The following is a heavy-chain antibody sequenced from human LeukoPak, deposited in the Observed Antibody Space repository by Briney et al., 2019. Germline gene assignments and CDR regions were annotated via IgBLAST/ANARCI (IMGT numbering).Heavy chain of an antibody. D-gene: IGHD4-11*01. Sequence: ASVKVSCKASGYTFTSYAMHWVCQAPGQRLEWMGWINAGNGNTKYSQEFQGRVTITRDTSACTAYMELSRLRSDDTAVYYCARLSTDDYSNYYFDYWGQGTLVTVSS. J-gene: IGHJ4*02. CDR2: INAGNGNT. CDR3: ARLSTDDYSNYYFDY. CDR1: GYTFTSYA. V-gene: IGHV1-3*01.